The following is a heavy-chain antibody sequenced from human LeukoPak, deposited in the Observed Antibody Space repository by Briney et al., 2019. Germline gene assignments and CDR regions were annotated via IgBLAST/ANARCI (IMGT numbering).Heavy chain of an antibody. D-gene: IGHD3-3*01. Sequence: SETLSLTCTVSGGSISSYYWSWIRQPPGKGLEWIGYIYYSGSTNYNPSLKSRVTISVDTSKNQFSLKLSSVTAADTAVYYCARAPKYYDFWSGGYYYMDVWGQGTTVTVSS. V-gene: IGHV4-59*01. CDR2: IYYSGST. J-gene: IGHJ6*03. CDR3: ARAPKYYDFWSGGYYYMDV. CDR1: GGSISSYY.